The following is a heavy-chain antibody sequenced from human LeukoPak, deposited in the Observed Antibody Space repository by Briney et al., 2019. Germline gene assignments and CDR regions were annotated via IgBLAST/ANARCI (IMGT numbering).Heavy chain of an antibody. Sequence: SETLSLTCTVSGGSISSYYWSWIRQPPGKGLEWIGYIYYSGSTNYNPSLKSRVTISVDTSKNQFSLKVNSVTAADTAVYYCARGTLAVADIFDYWGQGTLVTVSS. CDR1: GGSISSYY. CDR3: ARGTLAVADIFDY. D-gene: IGHD6-19*01. CDR2: IYYSGST. V-gene: IGHV4-59*08. J-gene: IGHJ4*02.